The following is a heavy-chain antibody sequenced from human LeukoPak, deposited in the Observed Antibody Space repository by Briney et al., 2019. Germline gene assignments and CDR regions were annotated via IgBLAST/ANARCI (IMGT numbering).Heavy chain of an antibody. CDR3: ARTPYGDPYYFDY. D-gene: IGHD4-17*01. Sequence: SETLSLTCAVYGGSFSGYYWSWIRQPPGKGLEWIGEINHSGSTNYNPSLKSPVTISVDTSKNQFSLKLSSVTAADTAVYYCARTPYGDPYYFDYWGQGTLVTVSS. V-gene: IGHV4-34*01. J-gene: IGHJ4*02. CDR1: GGSFSGYY. CDR2: INHSGST.